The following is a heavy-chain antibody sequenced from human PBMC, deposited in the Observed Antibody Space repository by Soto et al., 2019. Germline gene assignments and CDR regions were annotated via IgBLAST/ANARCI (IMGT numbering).Heavy chain of an antibody. Sequence: QVLLVESGGGVVQPGRSLRLSCAASGFTFSNYAMHWVRQAPGKGLEWVAVIWYDGSNNYYADSVKGRFTISRDNSKNTRYLQMNSLRAEDTAVYYCARVGYCDYEIDYWGQGTLVTVSS. D-gene: IGHD4-17*01. CDR3: ARVGYCDYEIDY. CDR1: GFTFSNYA. J-gene: IGHJ4*02. V-gene: IGHV3-33*01. CDR2: IWYDGSNN.